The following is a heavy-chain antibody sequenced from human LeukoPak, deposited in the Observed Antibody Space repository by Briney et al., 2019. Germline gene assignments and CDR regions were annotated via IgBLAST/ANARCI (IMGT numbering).Heavy chain of an antibody. CDR1: GYTFTSYG. CDR3: ARVGVATKIYYYYGMDV. D-gene: IGHD5-12*01. J-gene: IGHJ6*02. V-gene: IGHV1-18*01. CDR2: ISAYNGNT. Sequence: ASVRVSCKASGYTFTSYGISWVRQAPGQGLEWMGWISAYNGNTNYAQKLQGRVTMTTDTSTSTAYMELRSLRSDDTAVYYCARVGVATKIYYYYGMDVWGQGTTVTVSS.